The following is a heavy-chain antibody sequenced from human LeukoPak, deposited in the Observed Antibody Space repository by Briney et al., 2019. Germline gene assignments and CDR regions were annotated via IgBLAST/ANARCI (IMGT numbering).Heavy chain of an antibody. V-gene: IGHV3-23*01. Sequence: PGGSLRLSCVGSGFTSIAYALNWVRQAPGKGLEWVATVSGSGDRMYHADSVKGRFTISRDNSKNTIYLQMNSLRAEDTALYYCAKAAAAPGFDFWGQGTLVTVSS. D-gene: IGHD6-13*01. CDR3: AKAAAAPGFDF. J-gene: IGHJ4*02. CDR1: GFTSIAYA. CDR2: VSGSGDRM.